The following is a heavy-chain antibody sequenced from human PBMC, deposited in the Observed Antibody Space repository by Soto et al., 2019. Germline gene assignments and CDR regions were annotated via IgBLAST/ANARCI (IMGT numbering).Heavy chain of an antibody. CDR1: GFTFSSYG. Sequence: GGSLRLSCAASGFTFSSYGMHWVRQAPGKGLEWVAVIWYDGSNKYYADSVKGRFTISRDNSKNTLYLQMNSLRAEDTAVYYCARDRVDRGATGHFDYWGQGTLVTVSS. V-gene: IGHV3-33*01. J-gene: IGHJ4*02. CDR3: ARDRVDRGATGHFDY. CDR2: IWYDGSNK. D-gene: IGHD1-26*01.